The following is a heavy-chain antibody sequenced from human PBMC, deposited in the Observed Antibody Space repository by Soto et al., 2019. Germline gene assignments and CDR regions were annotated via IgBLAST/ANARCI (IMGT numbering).Heavy chain of an antibody. CDR3: ARGGSSDWQVALDI. D-gene: IGHD6-19*01. J-gene: IGHJ3*02. V-gene: IGHV4-34*01. Sequence: PSENLSLTCAVSAGSFSHYYWHWFRQSPGKGLEWIGKIKYGGSSNYNPSLGSRVSISVDMSKNQFSLRLSSVTAADTAVYYCARGGSSDWQVALDIWGQGTMVT. CDR2: IKYGGSS. CDR1: AGSFSHYY.